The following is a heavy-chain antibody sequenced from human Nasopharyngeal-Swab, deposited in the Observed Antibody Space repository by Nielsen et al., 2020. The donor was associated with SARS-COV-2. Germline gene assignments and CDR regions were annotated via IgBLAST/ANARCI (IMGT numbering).Heavy chain of an antibody. CDR1: GYTFTTYY. V-gene: IGHV1-46*01. D-gene: IGHD3-10*01. J-gene: IGHJ6*02. CDR2: INPSGGGT. CDR3: ARMMYFHGYYAMDV. Sequence: ASVKVSCKASGYTFTTYYIHWVRQAPGQGFEWMGIINPSGGGTNYAQKFKGRATMTGDTSTGTVYMELTSLTPEDTAVYYCARMMYFHGYYAMDVWGQGTTVTVSS.